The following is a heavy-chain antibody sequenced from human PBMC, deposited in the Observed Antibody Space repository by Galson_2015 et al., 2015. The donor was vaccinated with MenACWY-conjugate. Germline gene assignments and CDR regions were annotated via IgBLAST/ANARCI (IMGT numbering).Heavy chain of an antibody. D-gene: IGHD4-17*01. CDR3: ARAATVTTYAGYYYYMDV. CDR2: IYYSGST. J-gene: IGHJ6*03. Sequence: IGYIYYSGSTNYNPSLKSRVTISVDTSKNQFSLKLSSVTAADTAVYYCARAATVTTYAGYYYYMDVWGKGTTVTVSS. V-gene: IGHV4-59*01.